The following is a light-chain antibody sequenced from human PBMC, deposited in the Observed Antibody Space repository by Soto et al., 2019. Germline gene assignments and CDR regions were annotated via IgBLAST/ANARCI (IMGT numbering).Light chain of an antibody. V-gene: IGKV3-20*01. CDR2: GAS. CDR3: QQYGSSPTWT. CDR1: QSVSNNY. J-gene: IGKJ1*01. Sequence: ESVLTQSPGTLSLSPGERATLSCRASQSVSNNYLAWYQQKPGQAPRLLIYGASTRATGIPDRFSGSGSGTDFTLTIIRLEPEDSAVYYCQQYGSSPTWTFGQGTKVEIK.